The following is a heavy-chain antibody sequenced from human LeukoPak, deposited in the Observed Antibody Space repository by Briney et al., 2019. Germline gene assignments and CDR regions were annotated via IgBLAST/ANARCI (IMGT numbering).Heavy chain of an antibody. Sequence: SETLSLTCAVYGGSFNDYYWIWVRQPPGKGLEWIGDINHSGSTNYNPSLKSRVTISVDKSKNQFSLKLNSVTAADTAVYYCARAWGKRYYDSSGQMSRDLYFDYWGQGTLVTVSS. CDR2: INHSGST. CDR3: ARAWGKRYYDSSGQMSRDLYFDY. J-gene: IGHJ4*02. V-gene: IGHV4-34*01. CDR1: GGSFNDYY. D-gene: IGHD3-22*01.